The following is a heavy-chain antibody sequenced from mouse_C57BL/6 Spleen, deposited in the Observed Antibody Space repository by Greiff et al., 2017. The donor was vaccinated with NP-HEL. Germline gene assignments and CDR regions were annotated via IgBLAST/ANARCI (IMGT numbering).Heavy chain of an antibody. CDR1: GYTFTSYW. Sequence: VQLQQPGAELVKPGASVKMSCKASGYTFTSYWITWVKQRPGQGLEWIGDIYPGSGSTNYNEKFKSKATLTVDTSSSTAYMQLSSLTSEDSAVYYCAREGVKDSRPMDYWGQGTSVTVSS. D-gene: IGHD2-13*01. CDR3: AREGVKDSRPMDY. CDR2: IYPGSGST. V-gene: IGHV1-55*01. J-gene: IGHJ4*01.